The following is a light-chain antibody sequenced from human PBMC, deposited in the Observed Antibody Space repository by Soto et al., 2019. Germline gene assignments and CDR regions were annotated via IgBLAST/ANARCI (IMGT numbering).Light chain of an antibody. CDR1: SGHSSYA. CDR3: QTWGTGIHVV. Sequence: QLVLTQSPSASASLGASVKLTCTLSSGHSSYAIAWHQQQPEKGPRYLMKVNSDGSHYKGDGIPDRFSGSSSGAERYLTISSLQSEDEADYYCQTWGTGIHVVFGGGTKVTVL. CDR2: VNSDGSH. J-gene: IGLJ2*01. V-gene: IGLV4-69*01.